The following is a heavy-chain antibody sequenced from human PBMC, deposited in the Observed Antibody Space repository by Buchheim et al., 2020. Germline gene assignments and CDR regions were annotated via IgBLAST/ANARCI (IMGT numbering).Heavy chain of an antibody. V-gene: IGHV3-11*01. Sequence: QVQLVESGGGLVKPGGSLRLSCAASGFTLSDFYMSWIRQAPGKGLEWISYISTSGDTMYNPESVKGRFTISRDSAKNSVYLQLNSLRIEDTAVYYCARDGAIKYHNGVDVWGQGTT. D-gene: IGHD3-10*01. CDR2: ISTSGDTM. CDR3: ARDGAIKYHNGVDV. J-gene: IGHJ6*02. CDR1: GFTLSDFY.